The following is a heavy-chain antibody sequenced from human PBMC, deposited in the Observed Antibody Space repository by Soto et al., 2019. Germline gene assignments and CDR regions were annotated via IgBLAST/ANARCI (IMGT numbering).Heavy chain of an antibody. CDR1: GGTFSSYA. CDR3: ARHDFWSGYGYFQH. Sequence: QVQLVQSGAEVKKPGSSVKVSCKASGGTFSSYAISWVRQAPGQGLEWMGGIIPIFGTANYAQKFQGRVTITAEKSTSTAYMELSSLRSEDTAVYYCARHDFWSGYGYFQHWGQGTLVTVSS. V-gene: IGHV1-69*06. CDR2: IIPIFGTA. J-gene: IGHJ1*01. D-gene: IGHD3-3*01.